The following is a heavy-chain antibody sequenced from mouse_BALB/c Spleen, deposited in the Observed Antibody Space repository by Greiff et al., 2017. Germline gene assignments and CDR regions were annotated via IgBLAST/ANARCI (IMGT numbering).Heavy chain of an antibody. CDR3: ARRGGAWFAY. V-gene: IGHV5-9-3*01. D-gene: IGHD1-1*02. CDR1: GFTFSSYA. CDR2: ISSGGSYT. Sequence: EVKVVESGGGLVKPGGSLKLSCAASGFTFSSYAMSWVRQTPEKRLEWVATISSGGSYTYYPDSVKGRFTISRDNAKNTLYLQMSSLRSEDTAMYYCARRGGAWFAYWGQGTLVTVSA. J-gene: IGHJ3*01.